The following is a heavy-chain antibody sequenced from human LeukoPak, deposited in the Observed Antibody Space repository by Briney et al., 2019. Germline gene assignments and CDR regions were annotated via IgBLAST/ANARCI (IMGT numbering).Heavy chain of an antibody. J-gene: IGHJ5*02. D-gene: IGHD5-12*01. CDR1: GGSISSYY. Sequence: SETLSLTCTVSGGSISSYYWSWIRQPPGKGLEWIGYIYYSGSTNYNPSLKSRVTISVDTSKNQFSLKLSSVTAADTAVYYCARDPSPIVATTWGQGTLVTVSS. CDR2: IYYSGST. CDR3: ARDPSPIVATT. V-gene: IGHV4-59*01.